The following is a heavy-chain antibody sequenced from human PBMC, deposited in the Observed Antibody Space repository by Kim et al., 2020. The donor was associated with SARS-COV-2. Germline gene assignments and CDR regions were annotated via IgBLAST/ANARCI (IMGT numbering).Heavy chain of an antibody. CDR2: LKQDGSEK. D-gene: IGHD3-16*01. CDR1: GFSFSSYW. CDR3: ARGWGYFAY. J-gene: IGHJ4*02. Sequence: GGSLRLSCAASGFSFSSYWMSWVRQAPGKGLEWVASLKQDGSEKYYVDSVKGRFTISRDNAKNSLSLQMNSLRAEDKAVYYCARGWGYFAYWGQGALDTV. V-gene: IGHV3-7*01.